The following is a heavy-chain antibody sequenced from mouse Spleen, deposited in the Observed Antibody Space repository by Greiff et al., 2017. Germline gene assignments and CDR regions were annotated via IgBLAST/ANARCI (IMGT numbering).Heavy chain of an antibody. CDR2: IYPGDGDT. V-gene: IGHV1-80*01. D-gene: IGHD2-12*01. CDR3: ARSDSYYSYDDGVDY. J-gene: IGHJ2*01. Sequence: QVQLKESGAELVKPGASVKISCKASGYAFSSYWMNWVKQRPGKGLEWIGQIYPGDGDTNYNGKFKGKATLTADKSSSTAYMQLSSLTSEDSAVYCCARSDSYYSYDDGVDYWGQGTTLTVSS. CDR1: GYAFSSYW.